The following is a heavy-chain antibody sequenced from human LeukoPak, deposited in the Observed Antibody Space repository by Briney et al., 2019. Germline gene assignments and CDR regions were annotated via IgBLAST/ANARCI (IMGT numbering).Heavy chain of an antibody. CDR1: GGSISSYY. V-gene: IGHV4-4*07. CDR3: ARGAGLRGSKYYFDY. J-gene: IGHJ4*02. D-gene: IGHD2-15*01. Sequence: SETLSLTCTVSGGSISSYYWSWIRQPAGKGLEWIGRIYTSGSTNYNPSLKSRVTMSVDTSKNQFSLQLNSVTPEDTAVYYCARGAGLRGSKYYFDYWGQGTLVTVSS. CDR2: IYTSGST.